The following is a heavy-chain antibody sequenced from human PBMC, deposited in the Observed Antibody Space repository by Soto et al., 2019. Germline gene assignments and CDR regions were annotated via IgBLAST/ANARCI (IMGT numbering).Heavy chain of an antibody. CDR1: GFTFSSYG. D-gene: IGHD3-22*01. Sequence: LRLSCAASGFTFSSYGMHWVRQAPGKGLEWVAVISYDGSNKYYADSVKGRFTISRDNSKNTLYLQMNSLRAEETAVYYCAKVVTTLSGYFDYWGQGTLVTVSS. V-gene: IGHV3-30*18. J-gene: IGHJ4*02. CDR2: ISYDGSNK. CDR3: AKVVTTLSGYFDY.